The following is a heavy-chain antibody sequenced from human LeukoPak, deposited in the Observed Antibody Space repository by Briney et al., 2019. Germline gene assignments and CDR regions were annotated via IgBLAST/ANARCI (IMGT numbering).Heavy chain of an antibody. Sequence: RGGSLRLSCAASGFTFSSCSMNWVRQAPGKGLEWVSSISSSSSYIYYADSVKGRFTISRDNAKNSLYLQMNSLRAEDTAVYYCARDHEALRDYFPNDAFDIWGQGTMVTVSS. CDR2: ISSSSSYI. D-gene: IGHD4-17*01. CDR1: GFTFSSCS. V-gene: IGHV3-21*01. J-gene: IGHJ3*02. CDR3: ARDHEALRDYFPNDAFDI.